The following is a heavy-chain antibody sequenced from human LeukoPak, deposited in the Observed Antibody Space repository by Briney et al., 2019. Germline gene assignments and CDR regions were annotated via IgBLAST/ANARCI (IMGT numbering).Heavy chain of an antibody. CDR3: ARDRDTMVRGVTSGIFDY. V-gene: IGHV3-23*01. J-gene: IGHJ4*02. CDR1: GFTFSSYA. Sequence: GGSLRLSCAASGFTFSSYAMSWVRQAPGKGLEWVSAISGSGGSTYYADSVKGRFTISRDNSKNTLYLQMNSLRDEDTAVYYCARDRDTMVRGVTSGIFDYWGQGTLVTVSS. CDR2: ISGSGGST. D-gene: IGHD3-10*01.